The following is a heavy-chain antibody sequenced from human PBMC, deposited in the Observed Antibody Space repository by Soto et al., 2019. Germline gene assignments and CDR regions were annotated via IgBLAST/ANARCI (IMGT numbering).Heavy chain of an antibody. CDR1: GGSISSEGYY. V-gene: IGHV4-31*03. CDR2: IYYSGTT. J-gene: IGHJ4*02. CDR3: ARGRGYSYGPYYFDY. Sequence: SETLSLTCTVSGGSISSEGYYWSWFRQLPGKGLEWIGDIYYSGTTYHNPPLRSRLTISGDASKNQFSLKLSSVTDADTALYYCARGRGYSYGPYYFDYWRQGTLVTVSS. D-gene: IGHD5-18*01.